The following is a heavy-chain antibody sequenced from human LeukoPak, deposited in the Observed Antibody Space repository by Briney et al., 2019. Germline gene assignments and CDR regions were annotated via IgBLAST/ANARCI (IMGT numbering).Heavy chain of an antibody. CDR2: IVVGSGNT. CDR1: GFTFTSST. J-gene: IGHJ4*02. Sequence: SVKVSCKASGFTFTSSTIQWVRQARGQRLEWIGWIVVGSGNTNYAQKFQERVIITRDMSTTTVYMELSSLRSEDTAVYYCAGTPWFGELTLDYWGQGALVTVSS. CDR3: AGTPWFGELTLDY. V-gene: IGHV1-58*02. D-gene: IGHD3-10*01.